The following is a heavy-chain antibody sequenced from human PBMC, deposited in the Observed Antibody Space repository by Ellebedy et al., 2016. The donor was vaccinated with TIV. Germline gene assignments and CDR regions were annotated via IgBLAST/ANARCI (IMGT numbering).Heavy chain of an antibody. D-gene: IGHD6-13*01. CDR1: GFPFSSYA. J-gene: IGHJ4*02. V-gene: IGHV3-23*01. CDR3: AKGWLGAGAGTDFDY. Sequence: GGSLRLXCAASGFPFSSYAMSWVRQPPGKGLEWVSSISDSGGNTYYADSVRSRFTFSRDNSKNTLYLQMNSLRAEDTAVYYCAKGWLGAGAGTDFDYWGRGTLVTVSS. CDR2: ISDSGGNT.